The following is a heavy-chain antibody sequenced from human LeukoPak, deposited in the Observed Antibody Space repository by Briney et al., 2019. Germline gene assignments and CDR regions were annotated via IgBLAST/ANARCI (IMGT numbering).Heavy chain of an antibody. J-gene: IGHJ6*03. CDR1: GFTFSSYW. Sequence: GGSLRLSCAASGFTFSSYWMGWVRQAPGKGLEWVANIKQDGSEKYYVDSVKGRFTISRDNAKNSLYLQMNSLRAEDTAVYYCARGSQDGVVVPAADYYYYYYYMDVWGKGTTVTVSS. CDR3: ARGSQDGVVVPAADYYYYYYYMDV. CDR2: IKQDGSEK. D-gene: IGHD2-2*01. V-gene: IGHV3-7*01.